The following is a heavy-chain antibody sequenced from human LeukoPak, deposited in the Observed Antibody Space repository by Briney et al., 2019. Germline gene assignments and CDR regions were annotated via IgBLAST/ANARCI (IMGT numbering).Heavy chain of an antibody. CDR2: IWYDGGNK. CDR1: GFTFDKYG. J-gene: IGHJ4*02. D-gene: IGHD2-2*01. CDR3: VRAGIDNALDY. Sequence: PGMSLRLSCAATGFTFDKYGINWVRQAPGKGLEWVAIIWYDGGNKYFADSVVGRFTISKDNSKDTVYLEMSSLRTEDTAIYYCVRAGIDNALDYWGQGTQVTVSS. V-gene: IGHV3-33*01.